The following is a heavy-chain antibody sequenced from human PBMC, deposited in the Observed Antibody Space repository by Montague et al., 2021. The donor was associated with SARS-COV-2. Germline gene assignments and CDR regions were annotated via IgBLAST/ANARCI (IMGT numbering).Heavy chain of an antibody. Sequence: SETLSLTCEVSGDSISSYYWSWIRQSPGKGLEWIGYIHYTGSTKYNPSLKTRVTMSLDTSKNHFSLKLRSVTAADTAMYYCARAQNTCFIANCVNYFEVWGLGALVTVSS. D-gene: IGHD1-1*01. CDR2: IHYTGST. CDR3: ARAQNTCFIANCVNYFEV. J-gene: IGHJ4*02. V-gene: IGHV4-59*01. CDR1: GDSISSYY.